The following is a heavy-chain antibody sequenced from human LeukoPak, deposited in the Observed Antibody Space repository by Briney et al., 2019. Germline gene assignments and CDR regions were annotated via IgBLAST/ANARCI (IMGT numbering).Heavy chain of an antibody. CDR2: INHGGST. CDR3: ARDLYQLFTGNWFDP. Sequence: SETLSLTCAVNGGSFSGYYWSWIRQPPGKGLEWIGEINHGGSTNYNPSLKSRVTISVDTSKNQFSLKLSSVTAADTAVYYCARDLYQLFTGNWFDPWGQGTLVTVSS. J-gene: IGHJ5*02. V-gene: IGHV4-34*01. D-gene: IGHD2-2*01. CDR1: GGSFSGYY.